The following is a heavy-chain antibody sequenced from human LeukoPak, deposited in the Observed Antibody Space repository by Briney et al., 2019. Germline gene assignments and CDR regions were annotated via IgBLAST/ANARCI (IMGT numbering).Heavy chain of an antibody. CDR3: ARHSRSGYSDYESAFDI. D-gene: IGHD5-12*01. CDR2: IFYSGST. Sequence: SETLSLTCTVSGGSISSSSFYWDWIRQPPGKGLEWIGTIFYSGSTYYNPSLKSRITISVDTSKNQFSLKLSSVTAADTAVYYCARHSRSGYSDYESAFDIWGQGTMVIVSS. CDR1: GGSISSSSFY. J-gene: IGHJ3*02. V-gene: IGHV4-39*01.